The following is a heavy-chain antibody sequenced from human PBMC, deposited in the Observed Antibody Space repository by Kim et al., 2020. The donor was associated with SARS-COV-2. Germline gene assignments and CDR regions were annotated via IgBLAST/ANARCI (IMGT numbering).Heavy chain of an antibody. J-gene: IGHJ4*02. D-gene: IGHD5-12*01. Sequence: YAEAVKGRLTMSRDNSKNALYLTMNSLRTEDTAVDYCVSEGDSGYDLPDYWGQGTLVTVSS. V-gene: IGHV3-30*03. CDR3: VSEGDSGYDLPDY.